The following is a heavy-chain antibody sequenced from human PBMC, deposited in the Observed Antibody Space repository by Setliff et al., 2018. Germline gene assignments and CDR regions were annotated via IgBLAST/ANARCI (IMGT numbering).Heavy chain of an antibody. CDR2: FDPEDGET. V-gene: IGHV1-24*01. D-gene: IGHD5-18*01. CDR1: GYTLTELS. J-gene: IGHJ5*02. CDR3: ARSKVEAAMVKHNWFDP. Sequence: ASVKVSCKVSGYTLTELSMHWVRQAPGKGLEWMGGFDPEDGETIYAQKFQGRVTMTEDTSTVTAYMELSSLTSEDTAVYYCARSKVEAAMVKHNWFDPWGQGTLVTVSS.